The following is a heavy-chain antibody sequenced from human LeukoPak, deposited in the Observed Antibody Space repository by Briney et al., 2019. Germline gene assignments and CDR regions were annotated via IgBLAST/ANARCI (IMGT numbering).Heavy chain of an antibody. CDR1: GYTFAVYY. V-gene: IGHV1-46*01. Sequence: GASVKVSCKASGYTFAVYYIHWVRQAPGQGLEWMGIFNPSSDTTSYAQKFQGRVTMTRDTSTSTVNMELSSLRSEDTALYYCARGRTVTNDFDVWGRGTLVTVSS. J-gene: IGHJ2*01. CDR2: FNPSSDTT. CDR3: ARGRTVTNDFDV. D-gene: IGHD4-11*01.